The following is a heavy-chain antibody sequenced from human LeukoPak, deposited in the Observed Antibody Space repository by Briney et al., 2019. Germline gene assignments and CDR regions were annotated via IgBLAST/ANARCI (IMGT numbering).Heavy chain of an antibody. J-gene: IGHJ6*03. CDR3: ARIYCSSTSCYFFYMDV. CDR1: GGSISSSSYY. D-gene: IGHD2-2*01. CDR2: IYYSGST. V-gene: IGHV4-39*01. Sequence: SETLSLTCTVSGGSISSSSYYWGWIRQPPGKGLEWLGSIYYSGSTYYNPSLKSRVTISVDTSKNQFSLKLSSVTAADTAVYYCARIYCSSTSCYFFYMDVWGKGTTVTISS.